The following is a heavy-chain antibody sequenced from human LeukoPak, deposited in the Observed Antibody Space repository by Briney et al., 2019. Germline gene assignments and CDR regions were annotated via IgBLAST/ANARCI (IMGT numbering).Heavy chain of an antibody. CDR3: AKSSMVRGVIINYFDY. CDR1: GFTASSNY. D-gene: IGHD3-10*01. CDR2: IYSGGST. Sequence: PGGSLRLSCAASGFTASSNYMSWVRQAPGKGLEWVSVIYSGGSTYCADSVKGRFTISRDNSKNTLYLQMNSLRAEDTAVYYCAKSSMVRGVIINYFDYWGQGTLVTVSS. J-gene: IGHJ4*02. V-gene: IGHV3-53*01.